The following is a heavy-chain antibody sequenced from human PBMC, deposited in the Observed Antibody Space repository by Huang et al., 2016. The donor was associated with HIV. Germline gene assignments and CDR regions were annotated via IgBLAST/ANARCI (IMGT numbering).Heavy chain of an antibody. Sequence: QVQLVQSGAEVKNPGASVRVSCKASGYTLTDSNIHWVRQAPGQGLEWMGEINPKRGGTIYAQRFQGRVTMTRDTTISTVHMDLRRIQSDDTAVYFCARDWSFGSSTSPADWGQGTLVTVSS. V-gene: IGHV1-2*02. CDR3: ARDWSFGSSTSPAD. J-gene: IGHJ4*02. D-gene: IGHD6-6*01. CDR1: GYTLTDSN. CDR2: INPKRGGT.